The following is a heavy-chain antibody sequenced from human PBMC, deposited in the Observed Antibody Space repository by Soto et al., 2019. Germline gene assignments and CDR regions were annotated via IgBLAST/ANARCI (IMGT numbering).Heavy chain of an antibody. D-gene: IGHD1-26*01. CDR2: ISYYGTNE. V-gene: IGHV3-30*18. J-gene: IGHJ4*02. CDR1: RFSFSGYA. Sequence: PGGSLRLSCEASRFSFSGYAMHWVRQAPGKGLEWVAVISYYGTNEYYEDSVKGRFTISRDNSKNTLYLQMNSLRIEDTAVYFCAKEHRSGRYSLDYCGQGTLVTVSS. CDR3: AKEHRSGRYSLDY.